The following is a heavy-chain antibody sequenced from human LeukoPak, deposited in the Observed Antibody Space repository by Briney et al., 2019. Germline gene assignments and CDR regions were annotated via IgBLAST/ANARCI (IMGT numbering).Heavy chain of an antibody. V-gene: IGHV4-38-2*02. D-gene: IGHD2-2*01. CDR1: GYSISSGYY. J-gene: IGHJ4*02. CDR3: ARELGYCSSTSCYPDY. CDR2: IYHSGST. Sequence: PSETLSLTCAVSGYSISSGYYWGWIRQPPGKGLEWIGSIYHSGSTYYNPSLKSRVTISVDTSKNQFSLKLSPVTAADTAVYYCARELGYCSSTSCYPDYWGQGTLVTVSS.